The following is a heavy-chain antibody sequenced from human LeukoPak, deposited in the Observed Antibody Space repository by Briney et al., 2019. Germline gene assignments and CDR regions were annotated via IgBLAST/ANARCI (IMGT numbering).Heavy chain of an antibody. D-gene: IGHD6-6*01. CDR1: GFSFRTYW. CDR3: ARVRYYGSSSSYNWFDP. CDR2: IMEDGTEK. Sequence: GGSLRLSCAASGFSFRTYWMIWVRQGPGKGLEWVANIMEDGTEKYYVDSVKGRFLISRDNAKNLLYLQMNSLRAEDTAVYYCARVRYYGSSSSYNWFDPWGQGTLVTVSS. J-gene: IGHJ5*02. V-gene: IGHV3-7*01.